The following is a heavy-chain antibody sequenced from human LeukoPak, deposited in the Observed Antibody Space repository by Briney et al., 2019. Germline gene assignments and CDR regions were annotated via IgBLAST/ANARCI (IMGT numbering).Heavy chain of an antibody. J-gene: IGHJ5*02. CDR3: AKDPSDYDFWSGPPFDP. CDR2: ITSSGETT. D-gene: IGHD3-3*01. CDR1: GFTFSIYA. Sequence: GGSLRLSCAASGFTFSIYAMSWVRQAPGKGLEWVSSITSSGETTYYAGSVKGQFTISRDNSKNTVYLQMNSLRTEDTALYYCAKDPSDYDFWSGPPFDPWGQGTLVTVSS. V-gene: IGHV3-23*01.